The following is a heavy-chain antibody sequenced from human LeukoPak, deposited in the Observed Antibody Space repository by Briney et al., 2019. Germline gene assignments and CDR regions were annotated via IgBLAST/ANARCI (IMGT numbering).Heavy chain of an antibody. CDR2: INHSGST. V-gene: IGHV4-34*01. J-gene: IGHJ4*02. Sequence: SETLSLTCAVYSGSFSGYYWSWIRQPPGKGLEWIGEINHSGSTNYNPSLKSRVTISVDTSKNQFSLKLSSVTAADTAVYYCARGDWYGDYYFDYWGQGTLVTVSS. CDR3: ARGDWYGDYYFDY. CDR1: SGSFSGYY. D-gene: IGHD3-10*01.